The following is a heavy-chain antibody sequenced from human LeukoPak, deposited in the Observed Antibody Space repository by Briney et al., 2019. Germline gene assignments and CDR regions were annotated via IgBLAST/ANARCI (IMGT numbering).Heavy chain of an antibody. CDR3: ARGPIVPAAAGGAFDI. CDR1: GVSFSGYY. Sequence: SETLSLTCAVYGVSFSGYYWSWIRQPPGKGLEWIGEINHSGSTNYNPSLKSRVTISVDTSKNQFSLKLSSVTAADTAVYYCARGPIVPAAAGGAFDIWGQGTMVTISS. V-gene: IGHV4-34*01. CDR2: INHSGST. J-gene: IGHJ3*02. D-gene: IGHD2-2*01.